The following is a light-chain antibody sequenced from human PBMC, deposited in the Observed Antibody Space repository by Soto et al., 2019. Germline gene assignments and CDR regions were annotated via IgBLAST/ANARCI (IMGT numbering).Light chain of an antibody. CDR3: QSFDTSLSGSV. J-gene: IGLJ3*02. Sequence: QSALTQPPSGCGAPRQRGTISCTGTSSNIGADYDVHWYQHLPGTAPKLFISDNSNRPSGVPDRFSGSKSGTSASLAITGLLAEDEADYYCQSFDTSLSGSVFGGGTKLTVL. CDR2: DNS. V-gene: IGLV1-40*01. CDR1: SSNIGADYD.